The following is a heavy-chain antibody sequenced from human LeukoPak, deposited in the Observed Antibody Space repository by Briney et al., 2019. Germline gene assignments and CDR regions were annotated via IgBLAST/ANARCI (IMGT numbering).Heavy chain of an antibody. V-gene: IGHV2-70*04. Sequence: SGPTLVNPTQTLTLTCTFSGFSLSTAAVRVSWIRQPPGTALEWLARIDWDDDTFYSTSLKTRLTISKDTSKNQVFLTMTNMDPVDTATYYCARIFHDSGSSPFDNWGQGTLVTVSS. J-gene: IGHJ4*02. CDR3: ARIFHDSGSSPFDN. CDR2: IDWDDDT. D-gene: IGHD6-6*01. CDR1: GFSLSTAAVR.